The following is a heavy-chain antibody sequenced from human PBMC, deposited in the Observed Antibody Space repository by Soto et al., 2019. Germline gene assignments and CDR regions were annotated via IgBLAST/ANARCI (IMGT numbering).Heavy chain of an antibody. CDR1: GFTFNSFA. V-gene: IGHV3-23*01. CDR3: ATRYSSGWSRYNWFGP. CDR2: ISGSGGVS. Sequence: GGSLRLSCAASGFTFNSFAMNWVRQAPGRGLEWVSIISGSGGVSYYSDSVRGRFTISRDNSKSTLYLQMNGLRDDDTAVYYCATRYSSGWSRYNWFGPWGQGTLVTVSS. J-gene: IGHJ5*02. D-gene: IGHD6-19*01.